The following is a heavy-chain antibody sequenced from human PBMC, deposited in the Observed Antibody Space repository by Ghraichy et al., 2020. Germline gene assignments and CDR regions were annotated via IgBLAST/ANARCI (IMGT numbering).Heavy chain of an antibody. CDR3: ARMDTAMFLSSYFDS. CDR2: IYHSGGT. CDR1: VDSIRSGTYY. Sequence: SETLSLTCTVSVDSIRSGTYYWSWIRQHPGKGLEWIGYIYHSGGTYYNESLKSRVTISVDTPKNQFSLNLISVSAADTAVYYCARMDTAMFLSSYFDSWGQGILVTVSS. J-gene: IGHJ4*02. V-gene: IGHV4-31*03. D-gene: IGHD5-18*01.